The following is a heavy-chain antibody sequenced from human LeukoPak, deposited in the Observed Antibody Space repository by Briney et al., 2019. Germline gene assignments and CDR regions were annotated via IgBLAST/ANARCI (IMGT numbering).Heavy chain of an antibody. J-gene: IGHJ4*02. Sequence: PGGSLRLSCAASGFTFSDYSMNWVRQAPGKGLEWVSSISSSSSYIFYADSVRGRFSISRDNAKNSLYLQMNSLRAEDTAVYYCAKIGGNVVYWGQGTLVTVSS. D-gene: IGHD4-23*01. CDR1: GFTFSDYS. CDR2: ISSSSSYI. CDR3: AKIGGNVVY. V-gene: IGHV3-21*04.